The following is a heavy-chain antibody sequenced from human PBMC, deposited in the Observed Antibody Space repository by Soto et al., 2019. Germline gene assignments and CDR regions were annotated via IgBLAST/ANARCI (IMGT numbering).Heavy chain of an antibody. CDR1: GGSISSSNW. CDR2: IYHSGST. Sequence: NHXATLSLTSAVPGGSISSSNWWSWVRQPPGKGLEWIGEIYHSGSTNYNPSLKSRVTISVDKSKNQFSLKLTSVTAADTAVYYCAKLRSDPYNRHYYYGMDVWGQRTTVTVSS. CDR3: AKLRSDPYNRHYYYGMDV. D-gene: IGHD1-1*01. J-gene: IGHJ6*02. V-gene: IGHV4-4*02.